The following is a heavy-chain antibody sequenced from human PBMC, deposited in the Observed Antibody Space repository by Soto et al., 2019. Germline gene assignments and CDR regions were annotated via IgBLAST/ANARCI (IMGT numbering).Heavy chain of an antibody. CDR3: ARVPSP. CDR1: GGSVTTNYW. V-gene: IGHV4-4*02. J-gene: IGHJ5*02. Sequence: SETLSLTCAVSGGSVTTNYWWGWVRQSPVTGLEWIGDMSHSGPTNYSPSLKSRVTLSVDTSKNQFSLELKSVTAADTAVYYCARVPSPRGQGTLVTVSS. CDR2: MSHSGPT.